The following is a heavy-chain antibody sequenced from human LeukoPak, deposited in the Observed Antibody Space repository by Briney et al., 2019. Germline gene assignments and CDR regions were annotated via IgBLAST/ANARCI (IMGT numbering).Heavy chain of an antibody. V-gene: IGHV1-2*06. CDR2: INPNSGGA. D-gene: IGHD6-19*01. Sequence: ASVKVSCKASGYTFTGYYIHWVRQAPGQGLEWMGRINPNSGGADYAQKFQGRVSMTRDTSISTAYMELSSLRSDDTAVYYCASQGSSGWCDFWGQGTLVTVSS. CDR3: ASQGSSGWCDF. J-gene: IGHJ4*02. CDR1: GYTFTGYY.